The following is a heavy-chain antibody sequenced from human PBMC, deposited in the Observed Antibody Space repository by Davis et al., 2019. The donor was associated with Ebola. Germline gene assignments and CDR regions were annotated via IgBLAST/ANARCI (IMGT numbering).Heavy chain of an antibody. V-gene: IGHV1-69*13. Sequence: AASVKVSCKASGYTFTSYYMHWVRQAPGQGLEWMGGIIPMFGTANYAQKLQDRVTITADESTSTAYMELSRLRSEDTAVYYCACPVVVAGTPLGYYYGMDVWGKGTTVTVSS. J-gene: IGHJ6*04. CDR1: GYTFTSYY. D-gene: IGHD6-19*01. CDR3: ACPVVVAGTPLGYYYGMDV. CDR2: IIPMFGTA.